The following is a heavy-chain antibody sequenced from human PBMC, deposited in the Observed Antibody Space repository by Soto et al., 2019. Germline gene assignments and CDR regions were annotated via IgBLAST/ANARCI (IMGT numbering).Heavy chain of an antibody. V-gene: IGHV3-64*01. J-gene: IGHJ4*02. D-gene: IGHD6-19*01. CDR1: GFTFSSYA. CDR3: ARDGGTTVTTNGIAVAGTDY. Sequence: QHGGSLRLSCAASGFTFSSYAMSWVRQAPGKGLEYVSAISSNGGSTYYANSVKGRFTISRDNSKNTLYLQMGSLRAEDMAVYYCARDGGTTVTTNGIAVAGTDYWGQGTLVTVSS. CDR2: ISSNGGST.